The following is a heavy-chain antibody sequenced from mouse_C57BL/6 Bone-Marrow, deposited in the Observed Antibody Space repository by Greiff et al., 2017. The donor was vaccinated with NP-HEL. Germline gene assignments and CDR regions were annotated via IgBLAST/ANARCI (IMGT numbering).Heavy chain of an antibody. CDR3: ARLYYGIFDY. D-gene: IGHD2-1*01. J-gene: IGHJ2*01. V-gene: IGHV5-6*01. Sequence: VQLKESGGDLVKPGGSLKLSCAASGFTFSSYGMSWVRQTPDKRLEWVATISRGGSYTSYPDSVKGRFTISRDNAKNTLYLQMSSLKSEDTAMYYCARLYYGIFDYWGQGTTLTVSS. CDR1: GFTFSSYG. CDR2: ISRGGSYT.